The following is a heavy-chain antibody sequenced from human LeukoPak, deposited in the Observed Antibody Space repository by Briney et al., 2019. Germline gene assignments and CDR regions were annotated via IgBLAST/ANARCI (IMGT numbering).Heavy chain of an antibody. CDR1: GGSISSSSYY. Sequence: SETLSLTCSVSGGSISSSSYYWGWIRRPPGKGLEWIASIYYSGTTHYNPSLKSRVTMSVDTSKNRFSLKLTSVTAADTAMYYCARLAHGRHDYWGQGTLVTVSS. CDR2: IYYSGTT. J-gene: IGHJ4*02. V-gene: IGHV4-39*01. CDR3: ARLAHGRHDY.